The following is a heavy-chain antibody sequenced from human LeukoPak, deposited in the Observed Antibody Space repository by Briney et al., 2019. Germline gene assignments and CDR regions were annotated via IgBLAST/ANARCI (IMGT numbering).Heavy chain of an antibody. CDR2: INFGDSKT. CDR3: ATRPYSGSPNWYHP. Sequence: GESLKISSKASGHTFTNHWIGWVRQMPGIGLEWMGIINFGDSKTFYSPSLQGHVTISLDKSISTTYLQWHSLKASDTAIYYCATRPYSGSPNWYHPWGQGTPVTVSS. CDR1: GHTFTNHW. D-gene: IGHD1-26*01. V-gene: IGHV5-51*01. J-gene: IGHJ5*02.